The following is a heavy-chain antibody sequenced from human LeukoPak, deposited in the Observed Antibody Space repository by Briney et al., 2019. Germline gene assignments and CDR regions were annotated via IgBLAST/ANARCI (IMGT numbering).Heavy chain of an antibody. CDR1: GGTFSSYA. CDR2: IIPIFGTA. CDR3: ARDREGSGNALDY. V-gene: IGHV1-69*06. D-gene: IGHD3-3*01. J-gene: IGHJ4*02. Sequence: ASVKVSCKASGGTFSSYAISWVRQAPGQGLEWMGGIIPIFGTANYAQKFQGRVTITADKSTSTAYMELSSLRSEDTAVYYCARDREGSGNALDYWGQGTLVTVSS.